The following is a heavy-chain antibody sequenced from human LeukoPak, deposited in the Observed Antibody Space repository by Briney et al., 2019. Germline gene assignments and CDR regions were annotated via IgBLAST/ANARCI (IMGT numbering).Heavy chain of an antibody. D-gene: IGHD3-10*01. CDR2: IYYSGST. J-gene: IGHJ6*03. Sequence: SSETLSLTCTVSGGSISSYYWSWIRQPPGKGLEWIGYIYYSGSTNYNPSLKSRVTISVDTSKNQFSLKLSSVTAADTAVYYCARQRRVRGAKEVYYYYYYYMDVWGKGTTVTISS. CDR3: ARQRRVRGAKEVYYYYYYYMDV. CDR1: GGSISSYY. V-gene: IGHV4-59*08.